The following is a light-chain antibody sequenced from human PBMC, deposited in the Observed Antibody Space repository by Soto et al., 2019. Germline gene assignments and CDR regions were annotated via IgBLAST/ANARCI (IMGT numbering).Light chain of an antibody. V-gene: IGLV2-8*01. CDR1: SVDINY. Sequence: QSALPQPPSTSGSRGQSVTISCTGTSVDINYVSWFQQHPGKAPKLIICEVTKRPSGVPDRFSGSKSGNTASLTVSGLQDDDEADYYCSSYAGRDIWVFGGGTKLTVL. CDR2: EVT. J-gene: IGLJ3*02. CDR3: SSYAGRDIWV.